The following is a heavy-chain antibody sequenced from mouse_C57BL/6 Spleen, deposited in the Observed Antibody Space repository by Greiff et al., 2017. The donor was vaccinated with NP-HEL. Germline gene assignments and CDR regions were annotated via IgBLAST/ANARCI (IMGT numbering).Heavy chain of an antibody. D-gene: IGHD2-5*01. CDR3: ARIEAYYSNYDAKDY. CDR2: IWWDDDK. Sequence: QVTLKESGPGILQPSQTLSLTCSFSGFSLSTFGMGVGWIRQPSGKGLEWLALIWWDDDKYYNPALKSRLTIPKDTSKNQVILKMANMDTADNATYYCARIEAYYSNYDAKDYWGQGTSVTVSS. J-gene: IGHJ4*01. CDR1: GFSLSTFGMG. V-gene: IGHV8-8*01.